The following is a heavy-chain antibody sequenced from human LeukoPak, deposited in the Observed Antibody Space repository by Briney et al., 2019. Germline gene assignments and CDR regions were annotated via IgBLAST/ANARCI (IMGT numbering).Heavy chain of an antibody. CDR3: AGGYCRGDCFTLFDY. J-gene: IGHJ4*02. D-gene: IGHD2-21*02. CDR2: INPNSGGT. CDR1: GYMFTGYY. V-gene: IGHV1-2*02. Sequence: GASVKVSFNAAGYMFTGYYMHWVRQAPGQGLEWMGWINPNSGGTTYAQKFQGRVTMTRDTSISTAYMELSSLRSDDTAVYYCAGGYCRGDCFTLFDYWGQGTLVTVSS.